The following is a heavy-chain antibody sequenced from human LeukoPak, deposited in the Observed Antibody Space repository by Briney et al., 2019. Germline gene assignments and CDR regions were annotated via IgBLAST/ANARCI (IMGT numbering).Heavy chain of an antibody. CDR3: ARESETPGVNAFDI. CDR2: IHPNSGGT. CDR1: GYTFTGYY. J-gene: IGHJ3*02. Sequence: GASVKLTCNASGYTFTGYYLHWVRQAPGQGLERMGWIHPNSGGTNYAQKFQGRVTMTRDTSISTAYMEFSRLRSDDTAIYFCARESETPGVNAFDIWGQGTMVTVSS. V-gene: IGHV1-2*02. D-gene: IGHD3-10*01.